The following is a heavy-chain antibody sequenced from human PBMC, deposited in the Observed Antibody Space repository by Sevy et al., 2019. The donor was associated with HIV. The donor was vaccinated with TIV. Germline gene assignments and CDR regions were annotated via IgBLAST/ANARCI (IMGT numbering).Heavy chain of an antibody. CDR1: GGSISSYY. Sequence: SETLSLTCTVSGGSISSYYWSWIRQPPGKGLEWIGYIYYTGSTDYNPPLKSRVTISVDTSKNQFSLKVSSVTAADTAVYYCARGGPNQQQLDYFDYWGQGTMVTVSS. V-gene: IGHV4-59*01. CDR3: ARGGPNQQQLDYFDY. CDR2: IYYTGST. J-gene: IGHJ4*02. D-gene: IGHD6-13*01.